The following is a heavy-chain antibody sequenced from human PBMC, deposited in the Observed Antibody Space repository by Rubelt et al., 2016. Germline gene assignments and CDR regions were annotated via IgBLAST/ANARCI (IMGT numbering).Heavy chain of an antibody. CDR3: ARCPSLATIIRDY. Sequence: GRQMPGKGLEWMGIIYARDSDTRYSPSFQGQVTISADKSITTAYLQWSSLKASDTAMYYCARCPSLATIIRDYWGQGTLVTVSS. CDR2: IYARDSDT. D-gene: IGHD5-12*01. V-gene: IGHV5-51*01. J-gene: IGHJ4*02.